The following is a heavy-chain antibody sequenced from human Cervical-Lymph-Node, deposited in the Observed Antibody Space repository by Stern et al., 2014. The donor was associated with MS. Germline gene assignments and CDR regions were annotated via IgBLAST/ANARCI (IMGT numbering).Heavy chain of an antibody. J-gene: IGHJ5*02. V-gene: IGHV1-58*02. CDR3: AAVNIPIDSSGDSSDL. CDR1: GFPFTSSA. D-gene: IGHD3-22*01. CDR2: IVVGGGNV. Sequence: QLVQSGPEVKKPGTSVKVSCKASGFPFTSSAIQWVRQAPGPRLAWIGWIVVGGGNVNYPHQFHDRVTIPRDMSTTTPYIALSSLRSEDTAVYYWAAVNIPIDSSGDSSDLWGQGTLVTVSS.